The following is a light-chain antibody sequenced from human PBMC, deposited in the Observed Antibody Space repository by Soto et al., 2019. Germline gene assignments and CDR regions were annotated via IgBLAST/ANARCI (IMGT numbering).Light chain of an antibody. J-gene: IGLJ3*02. CDR3: TSYTTSTTWV. CDR2: EVS. CDR1: SSDVGDYKY. V-gene: IGLV2-14*03. Sequence: QSVLTQPASVSGSPGQSITISCTGTSSDVGDYKYVSWYQQHPGKAPKLLIYEVSNRPSGVSDRFSGSESGNTASLTISGLQPQDEADYYCTSYTTSTTWVFGGGTKLTVL.